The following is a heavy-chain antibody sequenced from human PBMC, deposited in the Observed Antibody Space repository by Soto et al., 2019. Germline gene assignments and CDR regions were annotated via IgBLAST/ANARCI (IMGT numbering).Heavy chain of an antibody. D-gene: IGHD2-15*01. CDR3: AREGVVVVAEGNYYYYGMDV. V-gene: IGHV3-21*01. CDR2: ISSSSSYI. CDR1: GFTFSSYS. J-gene: IGHJ6*02. Sequence: GGSLRLSCAASGFTFSSYSMNWVRQAPGKGLEWVSSISSSSSYIYYADSVKGRFTISRDNAKNSLYLQMNSLGAEDTAVYDCAREGVVVVAEGNYYYYGMDVWGQGTTVTVS.